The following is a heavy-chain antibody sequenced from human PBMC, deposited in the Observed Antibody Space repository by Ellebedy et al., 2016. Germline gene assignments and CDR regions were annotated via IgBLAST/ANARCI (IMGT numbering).Heavy chain of an antibody. CDR1: GFAFSDYY. Sequence: SLKISXAASGFAFSDYYMSWVRQAPGKGLEWVSGISWHGQNIGYSNSVKGRFTISRDNTKNALYLQMNSLRVDDTARYYCAKEGSGVTHVDAWGQGTLVTVSS. D-gene: IGHD2-21*02. CDR3: AKEGSGVTHVDA. V-gene: IGHV3-9*01. J-gene: IGHJ5*02. CDR2: ISWHGQNI.